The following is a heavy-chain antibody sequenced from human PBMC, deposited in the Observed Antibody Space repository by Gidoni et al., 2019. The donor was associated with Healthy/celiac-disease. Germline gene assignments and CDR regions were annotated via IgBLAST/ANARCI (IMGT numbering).Heavy chain of an antibody. CDR2: IWYDGSNK. J-gene: IGHJ6*02. D-gene: IGHD5-12*01. Sequence: VQLVESGGGVVQPGRSLRLSCAASGFTFSSYGMHWVRQAPGKGLEWVAVIWYDGSNKYYEDSVKGRFTISRDNSKNTLYLQMNSLRAEDTAVYYCAREEMATISDYYYGMDVWGQGTTVTVSS. CDR1: GFTFSSYG. V-gene: IGHV3-33*01. CDR3: AREEMATISDYYYGMDV.